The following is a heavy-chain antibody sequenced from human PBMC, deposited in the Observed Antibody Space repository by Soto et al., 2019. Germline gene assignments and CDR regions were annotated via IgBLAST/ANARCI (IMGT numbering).Heavy chain of an antibody. J-gene: IGHJ5*02. Sequence: GSLRLSCAASGFTFSDNYMSWSRQTPGKGLEWVSYISDSGKTIYYADSVKGRFTISRDNAKNSLYLQMNSLRVEDTAVYYCARPGPNYVDFSDLWGQGALVTVS. V-gene: IGHV3-11*01. CDR1: GFTFSDNY. CDR2: ISDSGKTI. D-gene: IGHD3-9*01. CDR3: ARPGPNYVDFSDL.